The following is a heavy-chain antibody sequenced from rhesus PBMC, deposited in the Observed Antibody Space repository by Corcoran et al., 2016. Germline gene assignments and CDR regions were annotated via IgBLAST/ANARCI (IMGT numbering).Heavy chain of an antibody. J-gene: IGHJ4*01. CDR3: ARDPRRGYYFDY. CDR2: IYGRGAST. CDR1: GGSISDSYY. D-gene: IGHD3S6*01. Sequence: QVQLQESGPGLVKPSETLSLTCTVSGGSISDSYYWNWIRPPPGKGLEGMGRIYGRGASTSYNPPLKSRVTISKDTSKNQFSLKLSSVTAADTAVYYCARDPRRGYYFDYWGQGVLVTVSS. V-gene: IGHV4-147*01.